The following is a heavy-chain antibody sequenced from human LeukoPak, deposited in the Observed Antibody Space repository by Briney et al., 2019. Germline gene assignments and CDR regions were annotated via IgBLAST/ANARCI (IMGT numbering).Heavy chain of an antibody. V-gene: IGHV3-11*04. J-gene: IGHJ6*03. CDR2: ISTSGSTI. D-gene: IGHD3-22*01. CDR1: GFTFSDYY. Sequence: GGSLRLSCAASGFTFSDYYMSWIRQAPGKGLEWVSYISTSGSTIYYADSEKGRFTISRDNAKNSLYLQMNSLRAEDTAVYYCARCYDSSGYYSNYHMDVWGKGTTVTVS. CDR3: ARCYDSSGYYSNYHMDV.